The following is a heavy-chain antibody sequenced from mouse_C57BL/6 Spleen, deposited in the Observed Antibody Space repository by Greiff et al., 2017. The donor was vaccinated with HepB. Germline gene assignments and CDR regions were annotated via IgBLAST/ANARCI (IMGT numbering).Heavy chain of an antibody. J-gene: IGHJ4*01. V-gene: IGHV1-61*01. CDR3: ARGGYDGDYYAMDY. Sequence: QVQLQQPGAELVRPGSSVKLSCKASGYTFTSYWMDWVKQRPGQGLEWIGNIYPSDSETHYNQKFKDKATLTVDKSSSTAYMQLSSLTSEDSAVYYSARGGYDGDYYAMDYWGQGTSVTVSS. D-gene: IGHD2-2*01. CDR1: GYTFTSYW. CDR2: IYPSDSET.